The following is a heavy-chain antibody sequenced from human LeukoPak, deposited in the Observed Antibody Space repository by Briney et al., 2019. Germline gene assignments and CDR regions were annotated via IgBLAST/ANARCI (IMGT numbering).Heavy chain of an antibody. D-gene: IGHD4-17*01. V-gene: IGHV3-48*01. Sequence: GGSLRLSCAASGFTFSSYSMNWVRQAPGKGLEWVSYISSSGSTIYYADSVKGRFTMSRDNSKNTLYLQMNSLRAEDTAVYYCASSPPTVITVSYFDYWGQGTLVTVSS. CDR2: ISSSGSTI. CDR1: GFTFSSYS. J-gene: IGHJ4*02. CDR3: ASSPPTVITVSYFDY.